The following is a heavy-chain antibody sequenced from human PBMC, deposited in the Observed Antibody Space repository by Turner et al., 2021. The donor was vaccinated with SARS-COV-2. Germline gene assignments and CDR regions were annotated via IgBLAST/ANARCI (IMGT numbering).Heavy chain of an antibody. CDR2: ISYDGSNE. CDR3: ARAPSYCSSTSCPPPFDY. CDR1: GFTFSTYA. J-gene: IGHJ4*02. V-gene: IGHV3-30-3*01. D-gene: IGHD2-2*01. Sequence: QVQLVESGGGVVQPGRSLRLSCAASGFTFSTYALHWVRQAPGKGLEWVAVISYDGSNENYADSVKGRFTISRDNSKNTLYLQMNSLRTEDTAVYYCARAPSYCSSTSCPPPFDYWGQGTLVTVSS.